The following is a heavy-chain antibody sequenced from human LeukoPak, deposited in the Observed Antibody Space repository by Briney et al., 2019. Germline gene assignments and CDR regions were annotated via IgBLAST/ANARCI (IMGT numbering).Heavy chain of an antibody. J-gene: IGHJ6*03. CDR1: GFTFSSYG. CDR3: AKGGKGSTYYYYYYMDV. V-gene: IGHV3-30*02. CDR2: IRYDGSNK. Sequence: GGSLRLSCAASGFTFSSYGMHWVRQAPGKGLEWVAFIRYDGSNKYYADSVKGRFTISRDNSKNTLYLQMNSLRAEDTAVYYCAKGGKGSTYYYYYYMDVWGKGTTVTVSS. D-gene: IGHD6-13*01.